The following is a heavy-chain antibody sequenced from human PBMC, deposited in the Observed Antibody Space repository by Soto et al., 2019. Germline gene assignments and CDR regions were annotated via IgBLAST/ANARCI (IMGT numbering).Heavy chain of an antibody. CDR1: GGSFIGYY. CDR3: ARGSQNFDD. Sequence: SETLSLTCAVYGGSFIGYYWGWIRQPPGKGLEWIGEINHSGSTNYNPSLKSRVTISVDTSKNQFSLKLSSVTAADTAVYYCARGSQNFDDWGQGTLVTVSS. V-gene: IGHV4-34*01. J-gene: IGHJ4*02. CDR2: INHSGST.